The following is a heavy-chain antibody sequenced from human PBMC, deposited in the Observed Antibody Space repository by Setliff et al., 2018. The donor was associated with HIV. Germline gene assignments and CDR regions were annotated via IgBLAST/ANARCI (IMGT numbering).Heavy chain of an antibody. CDR3: ARPNYYDSSGSFDY. Sequence: GGSLRLSCAASGFTFSSYSMNWVRQAPGKGLEWVSYISSSSSTIYYADSVKGRFTISRDNAKNSLYLQMNSLRAEDTAVYYCARPNYYDSSGSFDYLGQGTLVTVSS. V-gene: IGHV3-48*01. CDR1: GFTFSSYS. D-gene: IGHD3-22*01. CDR2: ISSSSSTI. J-gene: IGHJ4*02.